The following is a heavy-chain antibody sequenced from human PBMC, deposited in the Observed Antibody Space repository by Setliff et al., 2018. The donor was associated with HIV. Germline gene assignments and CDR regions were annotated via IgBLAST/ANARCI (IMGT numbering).Heavy chain of an antibody. D-gene: IGHD4-4*01. Sequence: SETLSLTCTVSGGSINSSTYYWGWIRQPPGKGLEWIGSFYYSGRTYYSPSLRSRVTISVDTSKNQFSLKLGSVTAADTAVYFCARVRRDGNSFDDWGQGTLVTVSS. CDR2: FYYSGRT. V-gene: IGHV4-39*01. J-gene: IGHJ4*02. CDR1: GGSINSSTYY. CDR3: ARVRRDGNSFDD.